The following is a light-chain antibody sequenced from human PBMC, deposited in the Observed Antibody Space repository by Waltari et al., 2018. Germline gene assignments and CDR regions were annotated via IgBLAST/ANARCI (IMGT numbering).Light chain of an antibody. Sequence: QSVLTQPPSVSAAPGQRVTVSCIGSSSNLGTGYDVHWYQFVQDGAPKLLIYGNGNGPSGVPDRFSCSKSGISASLAITGLQAEDEAEYFCQSYDDNWGGSTVFGSGTKVTLL. V-gene: IGLV1-40*01. CDR1: SSNLGTGYD. CDR3: QSYDDNWGGSTV. CDR2: GNG. J-gene: IGLJ6*01.